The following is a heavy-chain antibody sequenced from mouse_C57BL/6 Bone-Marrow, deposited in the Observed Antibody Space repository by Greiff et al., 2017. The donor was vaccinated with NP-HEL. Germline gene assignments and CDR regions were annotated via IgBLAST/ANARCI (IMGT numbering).Heavy chain of an antibody. CDR2: IDPSDSYT. CDR1: GYTFTSYW. J-gene: IGHJ1*03. Sequence: QVQLQQPGAELVRPGTSVKLSCKASGYTFTSYWMHWVKQRPGQGLEWIGVIDPSDSYTNYNQKFKGKATLTVDTSSSTAYMQLSSLTSEDSAVYYCARSGDYDGYWYFDVWGTGTTVTVSS. CDR3: ARSGDYDGYWYFDV. D-gene: IGHD2-4*01. V-gene: IGHV1-59*01.